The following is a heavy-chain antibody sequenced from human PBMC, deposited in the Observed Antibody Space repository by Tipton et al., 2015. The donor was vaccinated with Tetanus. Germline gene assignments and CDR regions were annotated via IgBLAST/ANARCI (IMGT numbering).Heavy chain of an antibody. CDR2: IYKSGNT. Sequence: TLSLTCTVSVGSISSGDYYWSWVRQSPGEGLEWIGHIYKSGNTYYKPSLKSRVVISIDASKNQFSLKLNSMTAADTAVYYCARRGGDFLTGYYDSWGQGTLVTVSS. J-gene: IGHJ4*02. V-gene: IGHV4-30-4*01. CDR3: ARRGGDFLTGYYDS. D-gene: IGHD3-9*01. CDR1: VGSISSGDYY.